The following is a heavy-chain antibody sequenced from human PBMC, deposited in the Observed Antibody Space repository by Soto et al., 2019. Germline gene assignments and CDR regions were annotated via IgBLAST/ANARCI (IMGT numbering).Heavy chain of an antibody. Sequence: QITLKESGPTLVKPTQTLTLTCTFSGFSLSTSGVGVGWIRQPPGKALEWLGFIYWDEDKRYSPSLKSRLTITTDTSKSQVVLTMTNIDPVDTATYYCAHVFASLAPFDAWGQGTLVTVSA. CDR2: IYWDEDK. CDR1: GFSLSTSGVG. J-gene: IGHJ4*02. D-gene: IGHD3-10*02. CDR3: AHVFASLAPFDA. V-gene: IGHV2-5*02.